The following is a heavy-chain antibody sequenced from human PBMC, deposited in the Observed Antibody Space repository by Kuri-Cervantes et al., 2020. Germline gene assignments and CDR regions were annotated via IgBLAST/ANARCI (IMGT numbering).Heavy chain of an antibody. V-gene: IGHV3-21*01. CDR2: ISSSSSYI. CDR1: GFTFGDYA. Sequence: GESLKISCTASGFTFGDYAMSWFRQAPGKGLEWASSISSSSSYIYYADSVKGRFTISRDNAKNSLYLQMNSLRAEDTAVYYCARDQIYYYGMDVWGQGTTVTVSS. CDR3: ARDQIYYYGMDV. J-gene: IGHJ6*02.